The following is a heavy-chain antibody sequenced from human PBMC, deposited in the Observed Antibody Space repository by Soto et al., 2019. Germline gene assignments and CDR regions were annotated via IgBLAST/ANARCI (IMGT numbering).Heavy chain of an antibody. CDR2: ISSSSSTI. D-gene: IGHD5-18*01. CDR1: GFTFSSYS. CDR3: ARSLSSYGRSYAY. Sequence: GGSLRLSCAASGFTFSSYSMNWVRQAPGKGLEWVSYISSSSSTIYYEDSVKGRFTISRDNAKNSLYLQMNSLRAEDTAVYYCARSLSSYGRSYAYWGQGTLVTVSS. V-gene: IGHV3-48*01. J-gene: IGHJ1*01.